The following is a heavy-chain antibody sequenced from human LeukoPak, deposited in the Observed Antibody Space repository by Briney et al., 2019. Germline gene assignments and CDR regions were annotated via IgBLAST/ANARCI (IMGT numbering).Heavy chain of an antibody. V-gene: IGHV1-18*01. Sequence: GSSVKVSCKASGGTFSSYAISWVRQAPGQGLEWMGWISAYNGNTNYAQKLQGRVTMTTDTSTSTAYMELRSLRSDDTAVYYCARVEELELREGMDVWGQGTTVTVSS. CDR1: GGTFSSYA. D-gene: IGHD1-7*01. CDR3: ARVEELELREGMDV. J-gene: IGHJ6*02. CDR2: ISAYNGNT.